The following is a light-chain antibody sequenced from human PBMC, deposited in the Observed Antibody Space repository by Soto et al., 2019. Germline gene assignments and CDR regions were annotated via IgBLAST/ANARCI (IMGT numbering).Light chain of an antibody. CDR3: QQLNSYLGIT. Sequence: DIQLTQSPSFLSASVGDRVTITCRASQGISSYLAWYQQKPGKAPKLLIYAASTLQSGVPSRFSGSGSGTEFTLTISSLQPEDFATYYCQQLNSYLGITFGQGTRLEI. J-gene: IGKJ5*01. V-gene: IGKV1-9*01. CDR1: QGISSY. CDR2: AAS.